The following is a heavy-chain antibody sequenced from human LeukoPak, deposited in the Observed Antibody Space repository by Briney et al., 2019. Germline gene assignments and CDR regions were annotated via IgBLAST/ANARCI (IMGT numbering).Heavy chain of an antibody. CDR3: ARQVDVPSAIGYFDS. D-gene: IGHD2-21*02. CDR2: IYTSGST. CDR1: GGSISSYY. V-gene: IGHV4-4*07. J-gene: IGHJ4*02. Sequence: SETLSLTCTVSGGSISSYYWSWIRQPAGKGLEWIGRIYTSGSTNYNPSLKSRVTISIETSKSQFSLQLSSVTAADTAVYYCARQVDVPSAIGYFDSWGQGTLVTVSS.